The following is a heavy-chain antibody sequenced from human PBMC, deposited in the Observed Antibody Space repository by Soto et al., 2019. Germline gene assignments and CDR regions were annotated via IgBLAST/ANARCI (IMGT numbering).Heavy chain of an antibody. CDR1: GDSISNRSYY. V-gene: IGHV4-39*01. CDR3: ARQRTSVVTQAYFDS. D-gene: IGHD2-21*02. J-gene: IGHJ4*02. CDR2: IYYSGST. Sequence: SETLSLTCTVTGDSISNRSYYWGWIGQRPGKGLEWIGSIYYSGSTYNNPSRKSRVSMSVDASKHHFSLKLRSGPAADTALYYCARQRTSVVTQAYFDSWGQGSLVTVSS.